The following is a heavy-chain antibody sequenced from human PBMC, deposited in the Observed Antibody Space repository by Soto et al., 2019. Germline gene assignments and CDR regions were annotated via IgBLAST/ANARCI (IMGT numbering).Heavy chain of an antibody. V-gene: IGHV4-61*01. CDR2: IYYNGRT. CDR1: GTSISRDPAY. D-gene: IGHD3-10*01. J-gene: IGHJ4*02. Sequence: SETLSLTCTVSGTSISRDPAYWSWIRQPPGRGLEWLGYIYYNGRTNYNPSLKSRISISIDTSKTQFSLSLNSVTTADTAVYYCATGYQVLWDSWGQGTLVTVSS. CDR3: ATGYQVLWDS.